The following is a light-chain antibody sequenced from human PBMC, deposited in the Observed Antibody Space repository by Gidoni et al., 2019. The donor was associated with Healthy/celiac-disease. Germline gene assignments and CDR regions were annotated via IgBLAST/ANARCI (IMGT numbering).Light chain of an antibody. V-gene: IGKV3-15*01. J-gene: IGKJ2*01. CDR2: GAS. CDR3: QQYNNWPYA. Sequence: EIVMTQSPATLSVSPGERATLSCRASQSVSSNLAWDQQKPGQAPRLLICGASTRATGIPARFSGSGSGTDFTLTISSLQSEDFAVYYCQQYNNWPYAFGQGTKLEIK. CDR1: QSVSSN.